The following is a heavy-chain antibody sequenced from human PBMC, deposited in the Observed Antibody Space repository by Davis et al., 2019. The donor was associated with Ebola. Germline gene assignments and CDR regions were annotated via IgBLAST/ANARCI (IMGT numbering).Heavy chain of an antibody. CDR3: AATIVPYYDFWSGYFSVLPQTYYYYGMDV. Sequence: ASVKVSCKASGYTFTSYGISWVRQAPGQGLEWMGWISAYNGNTNYAQKLRGRVTMTTDTSTSTAYMELSSLRSEDTAVYYCAATIVPYYDFWSGYFSVLPQTYYYYGMDVWGQGTTVTVSS. V-gene: IGHV1-18*01. CDR2: ISAYNGNT. D-gene: IGHD3-3*01. J-gene: IGHJ6*02. CDR1: GYTFTSYG.